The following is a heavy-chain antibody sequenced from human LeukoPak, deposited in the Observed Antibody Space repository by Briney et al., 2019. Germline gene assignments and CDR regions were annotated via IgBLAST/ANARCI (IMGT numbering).Heavy chain of an antibody. CDR1: GGSIRSGDYY. CDR3: ARAFDLYYFDY. D-gene: IGHD3-9*01. Sequence: SQTLSLTCTVSGGSIRSGDYYWSWIRQPPGKGLEWIGYIYYSGSTYYNPSLKSRVTISVDTSKNQFSLKLSSVTAADTAVYYCARAFDLYYFDYWGQGTLVTVSS. V-gene: IGHV4-30-4*08. J-gene: IGHJ4*02. CDR2: IYYSGST.